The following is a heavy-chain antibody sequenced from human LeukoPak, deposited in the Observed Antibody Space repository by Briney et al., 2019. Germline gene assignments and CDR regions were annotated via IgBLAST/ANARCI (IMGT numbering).Heavy chain of an antibody. CDR3: ARDLEAVVVVPAAYTPFDP. Sequence: SVKVSCKASGGTFSSYTISWVRQAPGQGLEWMGRIIPILGIANCAQKFQGRVTITADKSTSTAYVELSSLRSEDTAVYYCARDLEAVVVVPAAYTPFDPWGQGTLVTVSS. D-gene: IGHD2-2*01. J-gene: IGHJ5*02. CDR1: GGTFSSYT. CDR2: IIPILGIA. V-gene: IGHV1-69*04.